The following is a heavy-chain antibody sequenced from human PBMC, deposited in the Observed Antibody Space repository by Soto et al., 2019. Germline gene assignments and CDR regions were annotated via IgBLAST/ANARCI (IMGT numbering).Heavy chain of an antibody. CDR1: GGTFSGYY. Sequence: SETLSLTSPVYGGTFSGYYWSWISQPPGEGLEEIGESNQSGSTNYNPSLKSRVTISVDTSKNQFSLKLSSVTAADTAVYYCARKNYDFWGGYLGYNYGMDVWGQGTTVA. J-gene: IGHJ6*02. D-gene: IGHD3-3*01. CDR2: SNQSGST. V-gene: IGHV4-34*01. CDR3: ARKNYDFWGGYLGYNYGMDV.